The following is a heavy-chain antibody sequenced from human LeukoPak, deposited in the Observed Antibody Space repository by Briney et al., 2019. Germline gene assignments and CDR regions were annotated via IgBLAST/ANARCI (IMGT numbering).Heavy chain of an antibody. D-gene: IGHD2-15*01. J-gene: IGHJ6*03. CDR3: ARYGVVIASTFYYMDV. CDR2: MHPGGTT. V-gene: IGHV4-4*07. CDR1: GDSVSNYY. Sequence: SETLSLTCTVSGDSVSNYYWSWIRQSPGKGLEWIALMHPGGTTKYSPSLLSRVAMSVHTSNNQSSLTLTSLTAEDTAVYYCARYGVVIASTFYYMDVWGKGNAVTVSS.